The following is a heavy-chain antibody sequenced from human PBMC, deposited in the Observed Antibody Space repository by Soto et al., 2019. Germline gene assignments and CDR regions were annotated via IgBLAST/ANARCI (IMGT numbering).Heavy chain of an antibody. Sequence: PSETLSLTCTVSGGSLTSNSYYWGWIRQPPGKGLEWIGSFYYSQSTYFNPSLKSRVTISVETSKNQYSLKLSAVTAADTAVYYCARDMHAGFTHYFDPWGQGTLVTVSS. CDR1: GGSLTSNSYY. J-gene: IGHJ5*02. V-gene: IGHV4-39*02. CDR3: ARDMHAGFTHYFDP. D-gene: IGHD1-26*01. CDR2: FYYSQST.